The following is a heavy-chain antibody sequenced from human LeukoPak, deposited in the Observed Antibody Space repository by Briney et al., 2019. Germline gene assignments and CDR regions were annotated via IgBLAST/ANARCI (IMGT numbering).Heavy chain of an antibody. Sequence: GASVKVSCKASGGTFSSYAISWVRQAPGQGLEWMGGIIPIFGTANYAQKFQGRVTITADESTSTAYMELSSLRSEDTAVYYCARGYSSGWYRGLYYMDVWGKGTTVTVSS. CDR1: GGTFSSYA. J-gene: IGHJ6*03. CDR3: ARGYSSGWYRGLYYMDV. D-gene: IGHD6-19*01. CDR2: IIPIFGTA. V-gene: IGHV1-69*01.